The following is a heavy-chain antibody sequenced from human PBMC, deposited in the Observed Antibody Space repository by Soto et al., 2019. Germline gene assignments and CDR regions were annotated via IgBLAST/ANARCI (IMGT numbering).Heavy chain of an antibody. CDR1: GFTFSSYG. D-gene: IGHD4-4*01. V-gene: IGHV3-30*18. Sequence: GGSLRLSCAASGFTFSSYGMHWVRQAPGKGLEWVAVISYDGSNKYYADSVKGRFTISRDNSKNTLYLQMNSLRAEDTAVYYCAKDSYSNYHAGTNFDYWGQGTLVTVSS. CDR3: AKDSYSNYHAGTNFDY. J-gene: IGHJ4*02. CDR2: ISYDGSNK.